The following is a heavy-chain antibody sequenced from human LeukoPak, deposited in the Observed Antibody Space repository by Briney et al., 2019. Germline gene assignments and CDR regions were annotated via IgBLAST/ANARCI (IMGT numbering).Heavy chain of an antibody. Sequence: PGGSLRLSCAASGFTFSSYSMNWVRQAPGKGLEWVSSISSSSSYIYYADSVKGRFTISRDNAKNSLYLQMNSLRAEDTAVYYCASTLGYCSGGSCYAQLDYWGQGTLVTVSS. CDR3: ASTLGYCSGGSCYAQLDY. CDR1: GFTFSSYS. CDR2: ISSSSSYI. D-gene: IGHD2-15*01. V-gene: IGHV3-21*01. J-gene: IGHJ4*02.